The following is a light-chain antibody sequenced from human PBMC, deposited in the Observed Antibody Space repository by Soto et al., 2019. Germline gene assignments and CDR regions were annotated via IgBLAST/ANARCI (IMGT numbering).Light chain of an antibody. V-gene: IGKV3-20*01. J-gene: IGKJ1*01. CDR2: GAS. CDR3: QQYATSPWT. Sequence: LSLSAVALSLLQGDRARLSFRASQSVSSSYLAWYQQKRGQAPRFLIYGASSRATGIPDRFSGSGSGTDFTLTISRLEPEDFAVYYCQQYATSPWTFGEGTKVDIK. CDR1: QSVSSSY.